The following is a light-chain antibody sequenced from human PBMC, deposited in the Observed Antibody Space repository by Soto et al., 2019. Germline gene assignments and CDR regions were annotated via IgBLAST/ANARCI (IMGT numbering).Light chain of an antibody. J-gene: IGLJ1*01. CDR2: DVS. CDR3: SSYTSSSTPYV. Sequence: QSVLTQPASVSGSPGQSITISCTGTSSDVGGYNYVSWYQQHPGKAPKPMIYDVSNRPSGVSNRFSGSKSGNTASLTISGLQAEDEADYYCSSYTSSSTPYVVGTGTKVTVL. CDR1: SSDVGGYNY. V-gene: IGLV2-14*01.